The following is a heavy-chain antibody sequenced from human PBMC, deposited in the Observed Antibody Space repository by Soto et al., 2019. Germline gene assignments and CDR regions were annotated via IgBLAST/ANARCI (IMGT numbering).Heavy chain of an antibody. CDR3: ASPNEWWEQAFDI. CDR1: GGSISSSSYY. J-gene: IGHJ3*02. V-gene: IGHV4-39*01. D-gene: IGHD2-8*01. Sequence: QLQLQESGPGLVKPSETLSLTCTVSGGSISSSSYYWGWIRQPPGKGLEWIGSIYYSGSTYYNPSLKSRVTISVDTSKNQFSLKLSSVTAADTAVYYCASPNEWWEQAFDIWGQGTMVTVSS. CDR2: IYYSGST.